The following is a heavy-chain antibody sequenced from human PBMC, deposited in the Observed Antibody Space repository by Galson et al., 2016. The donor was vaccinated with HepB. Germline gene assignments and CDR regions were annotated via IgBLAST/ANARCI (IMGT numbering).Heavy chain of an antibody. CDR2: TYYRSKWYN. CDR3: AGHLRMGRTSNGLDV. Sequence: CAISGDSVSSNNAIWNWIRQSPSRGLEWLGRTYYRSKWYNDYGVSVKSRINISPDTSKNQFSLQLTSVNPEDTAVYYCAGHLRMGRTSNGLDVWGQGTTVTVSS. D-gene: IGHD1/OR15-1a*01. V-gene: IGHV6-1*01. CDR1: GDSVSSNNAI. J-gene: IGHJ6*02.